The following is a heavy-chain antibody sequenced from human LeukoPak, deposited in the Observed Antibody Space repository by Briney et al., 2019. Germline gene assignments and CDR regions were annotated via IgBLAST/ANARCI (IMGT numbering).Heavy chain of an antibody. CDR1: GGSFSGYY. V-gene: IGHV4-34*01. D-gene: IGHD3-10*01. J-gene: IGHJ4*02. CDR3: ARAGRALLWFGELYFDY. CDR2: INHSGST. Sequence: SETLSLTCAVYGGSFSGYYWSWIRQPPGKGLEWIGEINHSGSTNYNPSLKSRVTISVDTSKNQFSLKLSSVTAADTAVYYCARAGRALLWFGELYFDYWGQGTLVTVSS.